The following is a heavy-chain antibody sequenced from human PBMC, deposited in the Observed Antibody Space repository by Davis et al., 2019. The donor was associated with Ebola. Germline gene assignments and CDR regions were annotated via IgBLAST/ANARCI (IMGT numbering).Heavy chain of an antibody. V-gene: IGHV3-74*01. J-gene: IGHJ6*02. CDR2: INSDGSST. D-gene: IGHD3-10*01. Sequence: GESLKISCAASGFTFSSYWMHWVRQAPGKGLVWVSRINSDGSSTNYADSVKGRFTISRDNAKNSLYLQMNSLRAEDTAVYYCARRSGVWGQGTTVTVSS. CDR3: ARRSGV. CDR1: GFTFSSYW.